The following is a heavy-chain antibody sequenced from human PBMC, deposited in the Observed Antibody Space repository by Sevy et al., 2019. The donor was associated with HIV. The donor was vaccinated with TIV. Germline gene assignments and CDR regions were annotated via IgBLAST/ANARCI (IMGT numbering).Heavy chain of an antibody. CDR1: GFTFSAYG. J-gene: IGHJ4*02. CDR2: VWYDGRNK. CDR3: ARDGGTSEQLGYFHY. V-gene: IGHV3-33*01. D-gene: IGHD1-7*01. Sequence: GGSLRLSCAASGFTFSAYGMHWVRQAPGKGLEWVALVWYDGRNKYYADSVKGRFTISRDTSKDTLYLQMDSLRAEDTAVYYCARDGGTSEQLGYFHYWGQGTLVTVSS.